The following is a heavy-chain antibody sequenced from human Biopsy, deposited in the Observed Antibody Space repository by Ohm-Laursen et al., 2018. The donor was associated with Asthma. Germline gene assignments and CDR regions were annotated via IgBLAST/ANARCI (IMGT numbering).Heavy chain of an antibody. D-gene: IGHD2-2*01. Sequence: GSSVKVSCKTLGGTFNTYVIGWVRQAPGQGLEWMGGINSVFGTTTYPQKFQDRVTITADDSTSTVYMELSSLRSKDTAVYYCARKAGSCISRTCYSLDFWGQGTLVTVSS. CDR1: GGTFNTYV. V-gene: IGHV1-69*01. J-gene: IGHJ4*02. CDR3: ARKAGSCISRTCYSLDF. CDR2: INSVFGTT.